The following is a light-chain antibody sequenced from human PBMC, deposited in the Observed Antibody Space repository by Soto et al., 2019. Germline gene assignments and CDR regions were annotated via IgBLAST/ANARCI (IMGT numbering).Light chain of an antibody. V-gene: IGKV1-39*01. CDR2: AAS. J-gene: IGKJ1*01. CDR1: QSISTY. CDR3: QQRSDIPCT. Sequence: DIQMTQSPSSLSASVGDRVTITCRASQSISTYLNWYQQKPAKAPKVLIYAASSLQSGVPLRFSGGGSGTDFTLTISNLQPDDAATYCCQQRSDIPCTFGQGTKGESK.